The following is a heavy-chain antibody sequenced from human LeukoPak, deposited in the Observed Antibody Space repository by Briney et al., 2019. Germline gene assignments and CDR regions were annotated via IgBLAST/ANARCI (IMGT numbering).Heavy chain of an antibody. Sequence: SETLSLTCTVSGYSINSIYYWGWIRQPPGKGLEWIGYIYYSGSTNYNPSLKSRVTISVDTSKNQFSLKLSSVTAADTAVYYGARHSSYYDPAWGQGTLVTVSS. CDR3: ARHSSYYDPA. CDR1: GYSINSIYY. J-gene: IGHJ4*02. V-gene: IGHV4-59*08. CDR2: IYYSGST. D-gene: IGHD3-22*01.